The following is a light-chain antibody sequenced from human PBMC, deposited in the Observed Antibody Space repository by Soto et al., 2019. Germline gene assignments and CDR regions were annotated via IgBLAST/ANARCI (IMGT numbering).Light chain of an antibody. CDR2: GAS. Sequence: EIVLTQSPGTLSLSPGERATLSCRASQSVSSSYLAWYQQKPGQAPRLVIYGASSRATGIPDRFSGSGSGTDFTLTISRLEPEDFAGYYCQQYGSSRPLTLGGGTKVDIK. J-gene: IGKJ4*01. V-gene: IGKV3-20*01. CDR1: QSVSSSY. CDR3: QQYGSSRPLT.